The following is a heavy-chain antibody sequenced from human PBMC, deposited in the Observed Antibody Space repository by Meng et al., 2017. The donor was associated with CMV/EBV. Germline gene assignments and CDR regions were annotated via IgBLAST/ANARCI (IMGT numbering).Heavy chain of an antibody. Sequence: SETLSLTCTVSGYSISSGYYWGWIWQPPGKGLEWIGSIYHSGSTYYNPSLKSRVTISVDTSKNQFSLKLSSVTAADTAVYYCARGTPGPWELLIEYYFDYWGQGTLVTVSS. CDR1: GYSISSGYY. V-gene: IGHV4-38-2*02. D-gene: IGHD1-26*01. J-gene: IGHJ4*02. CDR3: ARGTPGPWELLIEYYFDY. CDR2: IYHSGST.